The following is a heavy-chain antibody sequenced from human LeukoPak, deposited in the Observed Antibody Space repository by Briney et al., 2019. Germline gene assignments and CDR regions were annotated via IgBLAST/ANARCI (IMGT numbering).Heavy chain of an antibody. D-gene: IGHD6-13*01. J-gene: IGHJ4*02. CDR3: AREAQYSSSWYGDY. Sequence: SETLSLTRAVYGGSFIGYYWSCIRQPPRKGLEWIGEINHRGSTNYNPSLKSRVTISVDTSKNQFSLKLSSVTAADTAVYYCAREAQYSSSWYGDYWGQGTLVTVSS. CDR2: INHRGST. CDR1: GGSFIGYY. V-gene: IGHV4-34*01.